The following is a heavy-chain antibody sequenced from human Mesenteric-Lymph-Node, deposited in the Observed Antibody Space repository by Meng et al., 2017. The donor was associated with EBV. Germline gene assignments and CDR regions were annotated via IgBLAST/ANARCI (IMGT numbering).Heavy chain of an antibody. CDR2: ISGSGGKT. CDR1: AFSCNRYS. V-gene: IGHV3-23*01. D-gene: IGHD2-21*02. J-gene: IGHJ4*02. Sequence: GGLGLAAGCPCICWAPYAFSCNRYSMGWVRPVAGEGLGWVSAISGSGGKTYYADSVKGRFTISRDNSKNTLYLQMNNLRAEDTAVYDCAKSEVTFYHFDYWGQGTLVTAPQ. CDR3: AKSEVTFYHFDY.